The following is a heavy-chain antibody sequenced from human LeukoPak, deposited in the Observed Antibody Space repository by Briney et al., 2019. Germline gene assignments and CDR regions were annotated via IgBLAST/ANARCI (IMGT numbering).Heavy chain of an antibody. CDR2: IYYSGST. CDR3: ARVTRAVNDYYYYYMDV. CDR1: GGSISSSSYY. Sequence: PSETLSLTCTVSGGSISSSSYYWGWIRQPPGKGLEWIGSIYYSGSTYYIPSLKSRVTISVDTSKNQFSLKLSSVTAADTAVYYCARVTRAVNDYYYYYMDVWGKGTTVTVSS. J-gene: IGHJ6*03. D-gene: IGHD1-1*01. V-gene: IGHV4-39*07.